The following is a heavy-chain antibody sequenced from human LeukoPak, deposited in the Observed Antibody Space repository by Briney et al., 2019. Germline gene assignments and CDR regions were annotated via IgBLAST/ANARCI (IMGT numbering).Heavy chain of an antibody. Sequence: PGGSLRLSCAASGFIVSNAWMSWVRQAPGKGLEWVGRIKSKTDGGTTDYAAPVKGRFTISRDDSKNTLYLQMNSLKIEDTAVYYCTAGVESYYGGHHFDHWGQGTLVTVSS. CDR3: TAGVESYYGGHHFDH. D-gene: IGHD3-10*01. V-gene: IGHV3-15*01. CDR2: IKSKTDGGTT. J-gene: IGHJ4*02. CDR1: GFIVSNAW.